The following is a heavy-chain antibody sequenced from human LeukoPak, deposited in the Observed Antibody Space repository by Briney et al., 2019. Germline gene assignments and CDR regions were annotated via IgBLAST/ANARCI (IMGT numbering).Heavy chain of an antibody. J-gene: IGHJ4*02. D-gene: IGHD2-21*01. Sequence: SVKVSCKASGGTFSSYAISWLQQAPGQGLEWMGGIIPIFGTANYAQKFQGRVTITADESTSTAYMDLSTLRSEDTAVYYCARPHGDSYCGGDCYYYWGQGTLVTVSS. V-gene: IGHV1-69*01. CDR2: IIPIFGTA. CDR3: ARPHGDSYCGGDCYYY. CDR1: GGTFSSYA.